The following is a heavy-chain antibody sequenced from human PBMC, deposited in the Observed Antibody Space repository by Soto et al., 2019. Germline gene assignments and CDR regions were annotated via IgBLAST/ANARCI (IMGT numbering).Heavy chain of an antibody. Sequence: SVKVSCKASGGTFSSYAISWVRQAPGQGLEWMGGIIPIFGTANYTQKFQGRVTITADESTSTAYMELSSLRSEDTAVYYCARGHYDFWSGSSENYYYGMDVWGQGTTVTVS. CDR2: IIPIFGTA. CDR1: GGTFSSYA. CDR3: ARGHYDFWSGSSENYYYGMDV. D-gene: IGHD3-3*01. J-gene: IGHJ6*02. V-gene: IGHV1-69*13.